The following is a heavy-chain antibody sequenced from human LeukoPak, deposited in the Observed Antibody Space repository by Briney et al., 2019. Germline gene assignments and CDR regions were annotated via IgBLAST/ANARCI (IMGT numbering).Heavy chain of an antibody. D-gene: IGHD3-3*01. J-gene: IGHJ4*02. V-gene: IGHV1-2*02. CDR1: GYTFTGYY. CDR3: AGEDYDFWSGYYGKYYFDY. CDR2: INPNSGGT. Sequence: ASVKVSCKASGYTFTGYYMHWVRQAPGQGLEWMGWINPNSGGTNYAQKFQGRVTMTRDTSISTAYMELSRLRSDDTAVYYCAGEDYDFWSGYYGKYYFDYWGQGTLVTVSS.